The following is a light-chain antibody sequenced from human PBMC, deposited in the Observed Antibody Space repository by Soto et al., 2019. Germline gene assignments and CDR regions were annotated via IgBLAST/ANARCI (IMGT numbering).Light chain of an antibody. V-gene: IGKV3-11*01. CDR1: KSISNY. J-gene: IGKJ5*01. Sequence: ESVLTRSPVRLALSRGQGAGLWGRRIKSISNYLAWYQQKPGQAPRLLIYDASNRATGTPARFSGSGYGTDFTLTISSLEPEDFAVYSCQQRSNWPPSITFRQGTRPEIK. CDR2: DAS. CDR3: QQRSNWPPSIT.